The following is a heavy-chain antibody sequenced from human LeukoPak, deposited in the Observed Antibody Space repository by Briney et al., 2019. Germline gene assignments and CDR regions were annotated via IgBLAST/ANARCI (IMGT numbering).Heavy chain of an antibody. CDR1: GDSVSRSDSY. D-gene: IGHD3-22*01. Sequence: PSGTLSLTCSVSGDSVSRSDSYWDWIRQPPGKGLEWIGTIYYCGRTYYSPSLKSRVTMSVDPSNNQFSLNLRSVTAADTALYYCARRRYYDGSGYLEWGQGTLLSVSS. J-gene: IGHJ1*01. CDR3: ARRRYYDGSGYLE. V-gene: IGHV4-39*01. CDR2: IYYCGRT.